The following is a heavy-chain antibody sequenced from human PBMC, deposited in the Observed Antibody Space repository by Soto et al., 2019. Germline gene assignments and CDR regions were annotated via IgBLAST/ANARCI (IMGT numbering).Heavy chain of an antibody. Sequence: QVQLVQSGAEVKKPGASVKVSCKASGYTFTSCTMDWVRQAPGQRLEWMGWINAGNGNTKYSQKFQGRVTITRDTSASTAYMELSSLRSEDTAVYYCARDLPPIDYRGQGPLVTVSS. J-gene: IGHJ4*02. CDR1: GYTFTSCT. V-gene: IGHV1-3*01. CDR3: ARDLPPIDY. CDR2: INAGNGNT.